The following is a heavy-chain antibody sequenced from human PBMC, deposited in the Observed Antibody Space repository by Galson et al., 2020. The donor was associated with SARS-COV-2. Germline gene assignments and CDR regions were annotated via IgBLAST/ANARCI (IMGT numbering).Heavy chain of an antibody. CDR1: GYSFTSYW. CDR3: ARQGPHFDTAGGYYYYYGMDV. CDR2: IYPGDSDT. D-gene: IGHD5-18*01. J-gene: IGHJ6*02. V-gene: IGHV5-51*01. Sequence: HGESLKISCTGSGYSFTSYWIGWVRQMPGKGLEWMGIIYPGDSDTRYSPSFQGQVTISADKSISTAYLQWSSLKASDTAMYYCARQGPHFDTAGGYYYYYGMDVWGQGTTVTVSS.